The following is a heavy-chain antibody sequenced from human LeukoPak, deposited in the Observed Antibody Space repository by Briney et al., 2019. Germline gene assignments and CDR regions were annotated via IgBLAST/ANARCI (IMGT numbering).Heavy chain of an antibody. CDR3: ARVRYCSSTTCRGAFDI. CDR1: GFTFSDHY. Sequence: PGGSLRLSCAASGFTFSDHYIDWVRQAPGKGLEWVGRTRNKANSYTTEYAASVEGRFTISRADSENSLYLQMNSLKTEDTAVYYCARVRYCSSTTCRGAFDIWGQGTMVTVSS. V-gene: IGHV3-72*01. CDR2: TRNKANSYTT. J-gene: IGHJ3*02. D-gene: IGHD2-2*01.